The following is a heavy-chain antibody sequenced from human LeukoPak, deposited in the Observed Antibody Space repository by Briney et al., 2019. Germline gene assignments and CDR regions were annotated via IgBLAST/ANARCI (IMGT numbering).Heavy chain of an antibody. J-gene: IGHJ4*02. CDR1: GGSISSYY. CDR2: IYYSGSA. Sequence: SETLSLTCTVSGGSISSYYWSWIRQPPGKGLEWIGYIYYSGSANYNPSLKSRVTISVDTSKNQVSLKLSSVTAADTAVYYCARRASGSYPDYFDYWGQGTLVTVSS. V-gene: IGHV4-59*08. CDR3: ARRASGSYPDYFDY. D-gene: IGHD1-26*01.